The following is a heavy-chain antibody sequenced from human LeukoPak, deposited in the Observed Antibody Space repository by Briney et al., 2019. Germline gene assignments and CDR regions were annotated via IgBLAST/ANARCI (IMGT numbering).Heavy chain of an antibody. CDR1: GFTFSSYS. D-gene: IGHD4-23*01. Sequence: GGSLRLSCAASGFTFSSYSMNWVRQAPGKGLEGVSSISSSSSYIYYADSVKGRFTISRDNAKNSLYLQMNSLRAEDTAVYYCAKGSTTVVTPWFDPWGQGTLVTVSS. CDR2: ISSSSSYI. V-gene: IGHV3-21*04. J-gene: IGHJ5*02. CDR3: AKGSTTVVTPWFDP.